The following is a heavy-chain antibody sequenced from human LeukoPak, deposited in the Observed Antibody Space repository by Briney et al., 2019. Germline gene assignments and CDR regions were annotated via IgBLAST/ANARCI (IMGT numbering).Heavy chain of an antibody. CDR1: GLDFNNHG. CDR3: ARPPPSLAVIVLTRGDY. J-gene: IGHJ4*02. V-gene: IGHV3-30*02. Sequence: GGSLRLSCVGSGLDFNNHGVHWVRQAPGKWPEWVAYPGRDEGDEMFTDSVKGRFSIARDNSKKTAYLDMRSLRVEDTARYFCARPPPSLAVIVLTRGDYWGQGTLVIVSS. CDR2: PGRDEGDE. D-gene: IGHD2/OR15-2a*01.